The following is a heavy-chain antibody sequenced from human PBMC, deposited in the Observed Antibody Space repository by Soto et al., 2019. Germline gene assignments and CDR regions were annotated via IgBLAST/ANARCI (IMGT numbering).Heavy chain of an antibody. Sequence: ASVKVSCKASGYTFTSYGISWVRQAPGQGLEWMGWISAYNGNTNYAQKLQGRVTMTTDTSTSTAYMELRSLRSDDTAMYYCARQDAEYCSGGSFYSTAPYYYYGMDVWGQGTTVTVSS. CDR2: ISAYNGNT. D-gene: IGHD2-15*01. J-gene: IGHJ6*02. V-gene: IGHV1-18*01. CDR1: GYTFTSYG. CDR3: ARQDAEYCSGGSFYSTAPYYYYGMDV.